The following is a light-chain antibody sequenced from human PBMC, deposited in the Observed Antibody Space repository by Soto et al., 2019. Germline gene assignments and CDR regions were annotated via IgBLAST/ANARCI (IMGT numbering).Light chain of an antibody. CDR2: DVS. CDR1: SSDVGGYNY. Sequence: QSALTQPASVSGSPGQSITISCTGTSSDVGGYNYVSWYQQHPGKAPKLMIYDVSNRPSGVSNRFSGSKSGNTAYLTISGLQAEDEADYYCSSYTSSGTLVVFGGGTKLTVL. CDR3: SSYTSSGTLVV. J-gene: IGLJ2*01. V-gene: IGLV2-14*01.